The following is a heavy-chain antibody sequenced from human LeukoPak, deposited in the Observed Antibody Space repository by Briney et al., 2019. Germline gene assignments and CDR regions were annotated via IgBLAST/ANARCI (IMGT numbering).Heavy chain of an antibody. J-gene: IGHJ4*02. CDR1: GFTFSSYG. CDR2: IKQDGSEK. Sequence: GGSLRLSCAASGFTFSSYGMHWVRQAPGKGLERVANIKQDGSEKYYVDSVKGRFTISRDNAKNSLYLQMNSLRAEDTAVYYCARDGYYGSGSYPRDWGQGTLVTVSS. D-gene: IGHD3-10*01. CDR3: ARDGYYGSGSYPRD. V-gene: IGHV3-7*01.